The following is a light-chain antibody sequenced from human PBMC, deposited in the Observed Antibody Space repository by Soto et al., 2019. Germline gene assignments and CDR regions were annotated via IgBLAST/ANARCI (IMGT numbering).Light chain of an antibody. V-gene: IGLV2-8*01. CDR2: EFS. Sequence: QSALTQPPSASGSPGQSVTISCTGTSSDVGGSNYVSWYQQHPGKAPKLMIYEFSKRPSGVPDRFSGSKSGNTASLTVSGLQAEDEADYYCSADAGSNNFVVFGGGTKLTVL. CDR3: SADAGSNNFVV. CDR1: SSDVGGSNY. J-gene: IGLJ2*01.